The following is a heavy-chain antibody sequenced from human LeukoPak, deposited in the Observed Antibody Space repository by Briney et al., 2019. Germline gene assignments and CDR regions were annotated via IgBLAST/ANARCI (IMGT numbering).Heavy chain of an antibody. J-gene: IGHJ5*02. D-gene: IGHD3-16*01. CDR2: ISGSGGST. Sequence: VGSLRLSCAASGFTFSSYAMSWVRQAPGKGLEWVSAISGSGGSTYYADSVKGRFTISRDNPKNTLYLQMNSLRAEDTAVYYCALNPYVGVNWFDPWGQGTLVTVSS. CDR1: GFTFSSYA. V-gene: IGHV3-23*01. CDR3: ALNPYVGVNWFDP.